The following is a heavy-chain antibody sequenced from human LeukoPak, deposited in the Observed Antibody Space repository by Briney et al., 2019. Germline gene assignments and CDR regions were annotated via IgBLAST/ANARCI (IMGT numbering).Heavy chain of an antibody. D-gene: IGHD1-26*01. CDR2: ISTTGTTV. J-gene: IGHJ4*02. V-gene: IGHV3-48*03. CDR1: GFTFSTYD. Sequence: GGSLRLSCAASGFTFSTYDMNWVRQAPGKGLEWVSHISTTGTTVYYADAVKGRFTISRDDAKNSLYLQMNSLRAEDTAVYYCARVPRSGNHFDYWGRGTLVTVSS. CDR3: ARVPRSGNHFDY.